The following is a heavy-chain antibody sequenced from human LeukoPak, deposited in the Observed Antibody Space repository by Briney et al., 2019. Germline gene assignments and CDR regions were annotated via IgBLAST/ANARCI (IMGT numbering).Heavy chain of an antibody. CDR2: IFPGDSNT. Sequence: KDGESLKISCEASGYTFTAYWIGWVRQMPGEGLEWVGVIFPGDSNTRYMPPFQGQVTISADKSISTAYLQWSSLKASDTAMYYCAREAFGSGEVWGQGTLVTVSS. J-gene: IGHJ4*02. D-gene: IGHD3-10*01. CDR1: GYTFTAYW. V-gene: IGHV5-51*01. CDR3: AREAFGSGEV.